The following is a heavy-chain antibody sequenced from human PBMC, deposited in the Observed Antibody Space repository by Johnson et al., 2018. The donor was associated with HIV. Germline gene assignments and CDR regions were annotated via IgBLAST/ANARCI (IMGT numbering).Heavy chain of an antibody. CDR3: AKGGEVWYGAFDF. D-gene: IGHD6-13*01. Sequence: QVQLVESGGGVVQPGRSLRLSCAASGFTFSSYGMHWVRQAPGKGLEWVAFIRYDGSNKYYADSVKGRFTISRDNSKNTLYLQMNNLRAEDTAVYYCAKGGEVWYGAFDFWGQGTMAIVSS. CDR2: IRYDGSNK. V-gene: IGHV3-33*08. J-gene: IGHJ3*01. CDR1: GFTFSSYG.